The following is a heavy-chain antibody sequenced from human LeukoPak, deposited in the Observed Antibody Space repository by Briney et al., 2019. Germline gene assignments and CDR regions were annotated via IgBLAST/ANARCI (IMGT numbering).Heavy chain of an antibody. Sequence: GGSLRLSCAASGFTFSSYWMSWVRQAPGKGLEWVANIKQDGSEKYYVDSVKGRFTISRDNAKNSLYLQMNSLRAEDTAVYYCARARRYSWGGFDYWGQGTLVTVSS. J-gene: IGHJ4*02. CDR1: GFTFSSYW. D-gene: IGHD5-18*01. CDR3: ARARRYSWGGFDY. CDR2: IKQDGSEK. V-gene: IGHV3-7*04.